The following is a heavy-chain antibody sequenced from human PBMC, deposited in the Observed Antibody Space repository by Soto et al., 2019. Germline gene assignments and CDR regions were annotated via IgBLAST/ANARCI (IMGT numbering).Heavy chain of an antibody. Sequence: SVKVSCKASGYTFTSYYMHWVRQAPGQGLEWMGIINPSGGSTSYAQKFQGRVTMTRDTSTSTVYMELSSLRSEDTAVYYCARDQKLAYCGGDCYSPDYWGQGTLVTVSS. D-gene: IGHD2-21*02. J-gene: IGHJ4*02. CDR1: GYTFTSYY. CDR2: INPSGGST. CDR3: ARDQKLAYCGGDCYSPDY. V-gene: IGHV1-46*01.